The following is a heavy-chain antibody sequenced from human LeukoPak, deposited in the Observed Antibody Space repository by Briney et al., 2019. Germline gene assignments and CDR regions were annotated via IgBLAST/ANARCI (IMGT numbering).Heavy chain of an antibody. CDR2: INRDGSST. V-gene: IGHV3-74*01. CDR1: GFTFGSYW. CDR3: VRDGYSYGFMLAFDI. J-gene: IGHJ3*02. D-gene: IGHD5-18*01. Sequence: PGGSLRLSCAASGFTFGSYWMHWVRQAPGKGLVWVSRINRDGSSTSYAASVKGRFTISRESAKNTLYLQMNSLRAEDTAVYYWVRDGYSYGFMLAFDIWGLGTRVTVSS.